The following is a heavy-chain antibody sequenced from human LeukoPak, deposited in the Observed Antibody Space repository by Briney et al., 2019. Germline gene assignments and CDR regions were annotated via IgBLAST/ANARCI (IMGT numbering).Heavy chain of an antibody. J-gene: IGHJ3*02. V-gene: IGHV3-23*01. CDR1: GFTFITYA. CDR2: ISGSGGST. D-gene: IGHD3-22*01. Sequence: GGSLRLSCAASGFTFITYAMSWVRQAPGKGLEWVSAISGSGGSTYYADSVKGRFTISRDNSKNTLYLQMNSLRAEDTAVYYCANDPKMYYYDSSGYHAFDIWGQGTMVTVSS. CDR3: ANDPKMYYYDSSGYHAFDI.